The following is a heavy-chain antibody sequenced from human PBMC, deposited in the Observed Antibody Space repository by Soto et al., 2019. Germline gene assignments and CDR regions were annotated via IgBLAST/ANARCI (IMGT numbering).Heavy chain of an antibody. CDR3: ARDGYPNYYYYYMDV. Sequence: GGSLRLSCAASGFTFSSYGMHWVRQAPGKGLEWVAVIWYDGSNKYYADSVKGRFTISRDNSKNTLYLQMNSLRAEDTAVYYCARDGYPNYYYYYMDVWGKGTTVTVSS. CDR1: GFTFSSYG. CDR2: IWYDGSNK. J-gene: IGHJ6*03. V-gene: IGHV3-33*01. D-gene: IGHD3-22*01.